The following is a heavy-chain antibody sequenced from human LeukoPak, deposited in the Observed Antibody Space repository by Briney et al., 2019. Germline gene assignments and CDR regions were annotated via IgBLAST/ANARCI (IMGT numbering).Heavy chain of an antibody. CDR2: INHSGST. Sequence: SETLSLTCAVYGGSFSGYYWSWIRQPPGKRLEWIGEINHSGSTNYNPSLKSRVTISVDTSKNQFSLKLSSVTAADTAVYYCAWRLIVVVSAAISSFDYWGQGTLVTVSS. D-gene: IGHD2-2*02. CDR3: AWRLIVVVSAAISSFDY. CDR1: GGSFSGYY. J-gene: IGHJ4*02. V-gene: IGHV4-34*01.